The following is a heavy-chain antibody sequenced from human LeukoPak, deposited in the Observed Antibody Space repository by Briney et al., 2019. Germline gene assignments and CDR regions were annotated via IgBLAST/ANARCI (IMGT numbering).Heavy chain of an antibody. CDR2: VNPNSGNT. D-gene: IGHD2-2*01. Sequence: ASVKVSCKASGYTFTNYDINWVRQATGQGLEWMGWVNPNSGNTGYAQKFQGRVTMTRNTSISTAYMELNSLTSEDTAVYYCARDDDCSSTSCYGYNWFDPWGQGTLVTVSS. V-gene: IGHV1-8*01. CDR3: ARDDDCSSTSCYGYNWFDP. CDR1: GYTFTNYD. J-gene: IGHJ5*02.